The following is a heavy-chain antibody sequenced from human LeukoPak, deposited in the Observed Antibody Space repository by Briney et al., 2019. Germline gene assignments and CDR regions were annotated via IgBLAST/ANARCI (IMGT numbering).Heavy chain of an antibody. V-gene: IGHV4-59*08. CDR2: IYYSGST. Sequence: KSSETLSLTCTVSGGSISSYYWSWIRQPPGKGLEWIGYIYYSGSTNYNPSLKSRVTISVDTSKNQFSLKLSSVTAADTAVYYCARHVRALDHWGQGTLVTVSS. D-gene: IGHD3-10*02. CDR1: GGSISSYY. CDR3: ARHVRALDH. J-gene: IGHJ5*02.